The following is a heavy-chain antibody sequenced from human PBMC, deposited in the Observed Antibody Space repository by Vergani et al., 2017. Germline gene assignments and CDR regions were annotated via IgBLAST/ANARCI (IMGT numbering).Heavy chain of an antibody. CDR3: ARDLLVDTAMVGAFDI. CDR1: GYTFTSYG. CDR2: ISAYNGNT. J-gene: IGHJ3*02. V-gene: IGHV1-18*01. D-gene: IGHD5-18*01. Sequence: QVQLVQSGAEVKKPGASVKVSCKASGYTFTSYGISWVRKAPGQGLEWMGWISAYNGNTNYAQKLQGRVTMTTDTSTSTAYMELRSLRAEDTAVYYCARDLLVDTAMVGAFDIWGQGTMVTVSS.